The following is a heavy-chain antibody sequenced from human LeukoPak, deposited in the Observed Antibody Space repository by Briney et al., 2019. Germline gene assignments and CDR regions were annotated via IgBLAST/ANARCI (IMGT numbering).Heavy chain of an antibody. V-gene: IGHV3-21*06. CDR1: GLTFSTSG. J-gene: IGHJ4*02. Sequence: GGYLRLYCTTSGLTFSTSGFNWVRQAPGKGLEWVASIGPTGFDRYHADSIKGRFTISRDNANNFLYLQMDSLRAEDTAVYYCATETNGRHYDYWGQGTLLTVSS. CDR3: ATETNGRHYDY. CDR2: IGPTGFDR. D-gene: IGHD1-14*01.